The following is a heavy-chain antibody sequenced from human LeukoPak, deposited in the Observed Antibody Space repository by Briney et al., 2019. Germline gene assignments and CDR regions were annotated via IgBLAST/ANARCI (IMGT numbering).Heavy chain of an antibody. CDR1: GGSISSSSYY. CDR3: ASGAYCSGGSCYSGELAYWFDP. Sequence: ETLSLTCTVSGGSISSSSYYWGWIRQPPGKGLEWIGSIYYSGSTYYNPSLKSRVTISVDTSKNQFSLKLSSVTAADTAVYYCASGAYCSGGSCYSGELAYWFDPWGQGTLVTVSS. D-gene: IGHD2-15*01. V-gene: IGHV4-39*07. CDR2: IYYSGST. J-gene: IGHJ5*02.